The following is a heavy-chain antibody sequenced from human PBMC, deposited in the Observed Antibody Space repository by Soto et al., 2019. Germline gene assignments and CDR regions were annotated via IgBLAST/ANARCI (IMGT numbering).Heavy chain of an antibody. J-gene: IGHJ4*02. Sequence: GASVKVSCKASGYNFTSYAMHWVRQAPGQSLEWMGWINGGKGNTKYSQKFQGRVTITRDTSASTAYMELSSLRSEDTAVYYCARDGPQHASGWTDYFAYWGQGTLVTVSS. D-gene: IGHD6-19*01. CDR3: ARDGPQHASGWTDYFAY. CDR2: INGGKGNT. CDR1: GYNFTSYA. V-gene: IGHV1-3*01.